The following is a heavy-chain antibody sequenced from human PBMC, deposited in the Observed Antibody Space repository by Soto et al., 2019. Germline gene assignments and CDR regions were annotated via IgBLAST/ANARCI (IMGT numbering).Heavy chain of an antibody. Sequence: QVQLVQSGAEVKKPGASVKVSCKASGYTFTSYYMHWVRQAPGQGLEWMGIINPSGGSTSYAQKFKGRVTITRDTSTSTVYMELSSLRSEDKAVYYCVSHDPLAPWCQGTLVTVSS. D-gene: IGHD3-3*01. CDR1: GYTFTSYY. V-gene: IGHV1-46*01. CDR3: VSHDPLAP. CDR2: INPSGGST. J-gene: IGHJ5*02.